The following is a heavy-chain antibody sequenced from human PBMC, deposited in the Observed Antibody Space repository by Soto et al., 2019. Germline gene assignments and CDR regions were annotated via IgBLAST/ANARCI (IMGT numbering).Heavy chain of an antibody. CDR1: GLTFSNYA. D-gene: IGHD1-7*01. Sequence: GSLRLSCATSGLTFSNYAMSWVRQAPGGGLEWVSSMSGSSSTTYYADSVKGRFTISRDRSKNTLYLQMSSLRAEDTALYYCAKNQERELPRVIDFWGQGTLVTSPQ. CDR2: MSGSSSTT. V-gene: IGHV3-23*01. J-gene: IGHJ4*02. CDR3: AKNQERELPRVIDF.